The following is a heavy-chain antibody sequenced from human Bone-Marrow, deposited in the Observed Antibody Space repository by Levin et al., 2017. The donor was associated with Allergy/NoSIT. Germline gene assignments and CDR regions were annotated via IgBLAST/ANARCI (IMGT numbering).Heavy chain of an antibody. D-gene: IGHD6-13*01. CDR3: AHAAVTYYFGMDV. CDR1: GFSLRTGGLS. CDR2: VFWDDDK. V-gene: IGHV2-5*02. Sequence: SGPTLVKPTQTLTLTCTFSGFSLRTGGLSVAWVRQPPGKALEWLGLVFWDDDKRYNPSLETRLNFTTDTSRNQVVLTLTNVDPVDTGTYYCAHAAVTYYFGMDVWGQGTTVTVSS. J-gene: IGHJ6*02.